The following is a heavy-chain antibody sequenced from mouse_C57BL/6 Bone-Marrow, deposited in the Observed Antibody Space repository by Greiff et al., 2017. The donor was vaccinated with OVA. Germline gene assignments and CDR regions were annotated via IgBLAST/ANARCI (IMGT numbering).Heavy chain of an antibody. V-gene: IGHV1-81*01. D-gene: IGHD1-2*01. CDR2: IYPRRGNT. Sequence: QVQLKQSGAELARPGASVKLSCKASGYTFTSYGISWVKQRTGQGLEWIGEIYPRRGNTYYNEKFKGKATLTADKSSSTAYMELRSLTSEDSAVYFCAPLLRLSEVDYWGQGTTLTVSS. J-gene: IGHJ2*01. CDR3: APLLRLSEVDY. CDR1: GYTFTSYG.